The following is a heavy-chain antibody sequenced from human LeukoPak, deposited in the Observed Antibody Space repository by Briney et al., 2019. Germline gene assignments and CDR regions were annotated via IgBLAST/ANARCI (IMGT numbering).Heavy chain of an antibody. CDR2: ISYDGSNK. Sequence: GGSLRLFCAASGFTFSSYGMHWVRQAPGKGLEWVAVISYDGSNKYYADSVKGRFTISRDNSKNTLYLQMNSLRAEDTAVYYCANDRTRYGDYAAPDYWGQGTLVTVSS. J-gene: IGHJ4*02. CDR1: GFTFSSYG. CDR3: ANDRTRYGDYAAPDY. V-gene: IGHV3-30*18. D-gene: IGHD4-17*01.